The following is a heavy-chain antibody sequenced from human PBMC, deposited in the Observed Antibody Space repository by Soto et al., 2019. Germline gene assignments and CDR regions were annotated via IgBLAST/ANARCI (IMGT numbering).Heavy chain of an antibody. D-gene: IGHD2-15*01. CDR2: ISSDGGTT. CDR1: GFNFRSHA. Sequence: GSLRLSCAASGFNFRSHAMHWVRQAPGNGLEYVSAISSDGGTTYYANSVKGRFTVSRDDSGNTLFLQMGSLRDEDMAVYYCARASCSGGDCYSRRYFDLWGRGTLVTVSS. CDR3: ARASCSGGDCYSRRYFDL. V-gene: IGHV3-64*01. J-gene: IGHJ2*01.